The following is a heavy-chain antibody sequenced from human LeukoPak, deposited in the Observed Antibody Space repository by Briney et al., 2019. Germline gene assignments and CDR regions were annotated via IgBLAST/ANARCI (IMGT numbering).Heavy chain of an antibody. Sequence: GASVKVSCKASGGTFSSYAISWVRQAPGQGLEWMGRIIPILGIANYAQKFQGRVTITADKSTSTAYMELSSLRSDDTAVYYCARGFRRLVDLRDAFDIWGQGTMVTVSS. CDR2: IIPILGIA. CDR1: GGTFSSYA. D-gene: IGHD3-9*01. J-gene: IGHJ3*02. CDR3: ARGFRRLVDLRDAFDI. V-gene: IGHV1-69*04.